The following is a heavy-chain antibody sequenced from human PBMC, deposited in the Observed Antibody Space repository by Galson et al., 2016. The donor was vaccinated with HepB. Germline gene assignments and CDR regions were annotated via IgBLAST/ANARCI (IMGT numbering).Heavy chain of an antibody. CDR2: IIPIFGKA. Sequence: SVKVSCKASGGTFSYYAISWVRQAPGQGLEWMGGIIPIFGKADYAQKFQGRVTITADESTSTAYMELSSLRSEDTAVYYCASRGARSCSGGSCYECDYWGQGTLVTGSS. D-gene: IGHD2-15*01. CDR1: GGTFSYYA. J-gene: IGHJ4*02. V-gene: IGHV1-69*13. CDR3: ASRGARSCSGGSCYECDY.